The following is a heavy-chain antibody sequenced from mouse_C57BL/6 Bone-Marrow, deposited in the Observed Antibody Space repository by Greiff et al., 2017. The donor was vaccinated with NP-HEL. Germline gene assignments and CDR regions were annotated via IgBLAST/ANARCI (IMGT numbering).Heavy chain of an antibody. CDR3: ARWEDWDKAWFAY. V-gene: IGHV1-81*01. J-gene: IGHJ3*01. CDR2: IYPRSGNT. Sequence: QVQLQQSGAELARPGASVKLSCKASGYTFTSYGISWVKQRTGQGLEWIGEIYPRSGNTYYNEKFKGKATLTADKSSSTAYMELRSLTSEDAAVYFCARWEDWDKAWFAYWGQGTLVTVSA. D-gene: IGHD4-1*01. CDR1: GYTFTSYG.